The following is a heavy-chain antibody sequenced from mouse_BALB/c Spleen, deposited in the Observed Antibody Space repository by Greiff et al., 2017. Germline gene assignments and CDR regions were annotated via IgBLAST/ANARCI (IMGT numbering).Heavy chain of an antibody. CDR3: AREGAYYGNPFDY. Sequence: EVQLVESGPGLVKPSQSLSLTCSVTGYSITSGYYWNWIRQFPGNKLEWMGYISYDGSNNYNPSLKNRISITRDTSKNQFFLKLNSVTTEDTATYYCAREGAYYGNPFDYWGQGTTLTVSS. CDR1: GYSITSGYY. V-gene: IGHV3-6*02. J-gene: IGHJ2*01. D-gene: IGHD2-10*01. CDR2: ISYDGSN.